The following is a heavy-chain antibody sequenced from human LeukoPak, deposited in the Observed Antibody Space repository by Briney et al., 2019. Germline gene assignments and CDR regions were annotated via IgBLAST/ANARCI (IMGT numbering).Heavy chain of an antibody. D-gene: IGHD1-1*01. CDR3: ATTTHYYYYMDV. J-gene: IGHJ6*03. CDR1: GGTFSSYA. V-gene: IGHV1-69*05. Sequence: SVKVSCKASGGTFSSYAISWVRQAPGQGLEWMGGIIPIFGTANYAQKFQGRVTMTRDMSTSTVYMELSSLRSEDTAVYYCATTTHYYYYMDVWGKGTTVTVSS. CDR2: IIPIFGTA.